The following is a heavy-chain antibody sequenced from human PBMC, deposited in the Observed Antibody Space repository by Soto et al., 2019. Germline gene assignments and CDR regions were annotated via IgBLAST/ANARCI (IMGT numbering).Heavy chain of an antibody. Sequence: PSETLSLTCAVDGGSFSGYYWSWIRQPPGKGLEWIGEINHSGSTNYNPSLKSRVTISVDTSKNQFSLKLSSVTAADTAVYYCLANVVVPAANNWFEPWGQGTLVTVSS. CDR3: LANVVVPAANNWFEP. V-gene: IGHV4-34*01. CDR2: INHSGST. CDR1: GGSFSGYY. J-gene: IGHJ5*02. D-gene: IGHD2-2*01.